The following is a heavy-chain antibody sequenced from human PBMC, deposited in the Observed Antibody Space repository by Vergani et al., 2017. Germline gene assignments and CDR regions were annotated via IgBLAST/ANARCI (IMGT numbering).Heavy chain of an antibody. CDR3: ARQGMATIRRYFDD. D-gene: IGHD5-24*01. CDR1: GCSISSSSYY. Sequence: QLQLQESGPGLVKPSETLSLTCTVSGCSISSSSYYWGWIRQPPGKGLEWIGSIYYSGSTYYNPSLKSRVTISVDTSKNQFSLKLSSVTAADTAVYYCARQGMATIRRYFDDWGQGTLVTVSS. V-gene: IGHV4-39*01. CDR2: IYYSGST. J-gene: IGHJ4*02.